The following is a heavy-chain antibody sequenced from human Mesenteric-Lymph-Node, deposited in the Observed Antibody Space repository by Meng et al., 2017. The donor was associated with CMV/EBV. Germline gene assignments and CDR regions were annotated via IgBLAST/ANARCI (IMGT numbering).Heavy chain of an antibody. J-gene: IGHJ4*02. CDR2: ITSGGST. CDR1: GFTFSSYA. Sequence: GGSLRLSCAASGFTFSSYAMSWVRQAPGKGLEWVSAITSGGSTYYADSVKGRFTISRDNSKNTLYLQMNSLRAEDTAVYYCAKEIRRGWYGVDCWGQGTLVTVSS. D-gene: IGHD6-19*01. V-gene: IGHV3-23*01. CDR3: AKEIRRGWYGVDC.